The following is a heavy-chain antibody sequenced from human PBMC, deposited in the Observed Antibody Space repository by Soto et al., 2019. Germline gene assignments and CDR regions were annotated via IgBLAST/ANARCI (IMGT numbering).Heavy chain of an antibody. Sequence: SETLSLTCSVSGGSFSTYYWGWIRQAPGKGLEWIGSIYNSGTTNYNPSLKSRVIISIESSKSQFSLRLNSVTVADSAVYYCASGAPSRYWGQGVLVTVSS. J-gene: IGHJ4*02. CDR2: IYNSGTT. V-gene: IGHV4-4*08. D-gene: IGHD4-17*01. CDR1: GGSFSTYY. CDR3: ASGAPSRY.